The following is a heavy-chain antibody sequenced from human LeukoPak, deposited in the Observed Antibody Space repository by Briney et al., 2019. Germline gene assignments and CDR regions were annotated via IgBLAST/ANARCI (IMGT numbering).Heavy chain of an antibody. V-gene: IGHV3-7*01. Sequence: GGSLRLSCAASGFTFSSYWMSWVRQAPGKGLEWVANIKQDGSEKYYVDSVKGRFTISRDNAKNSLYLQMNSLRAEDTAVYYCARDPSGSYYVFDYWGQGTLVTVPS. CDR1: GFTFSSYW. D-gene: IGHD1-26*01. CDR3: ARDPSGSYYVFDY. CDR2: IKQDGSEK. J-gene: IGHJ4*02.